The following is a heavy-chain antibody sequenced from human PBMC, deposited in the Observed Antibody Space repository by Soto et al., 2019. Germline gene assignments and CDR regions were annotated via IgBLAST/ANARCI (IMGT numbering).Heavy chain of an antibody. CDR2: ISWNSGNI. D-gene: IGHD3-22*01. V-gene: IGHV3-9*01. J-gene: IGHJ6*02. Sequence: GGSLGLSSASSGFIFDKYAMHWFRQAPGKGLDSGSGISWNSGNIGYADSVKGRFTISRDNAENSLYLQMNSLRPEDTALYYCAKDTGDSSGYYYYYYYGMDVWGQGTTVTVSS. CDR3: AKDTGDSSGYYYYYYYGMDV. CDR1: GFIFDKYA.